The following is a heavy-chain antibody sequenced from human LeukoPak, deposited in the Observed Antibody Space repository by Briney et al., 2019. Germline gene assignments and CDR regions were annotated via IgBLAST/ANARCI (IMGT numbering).Heavy chain of an antibody. CDR3: TRKRAYDILTGYYGEFWFDP. CDR2: INPNSGGT. D-gene: IGHD3-9*01. J-gene: IGHJ5*02. CDR1: GYTFTGYY. V-gene: IGHV1-2*02. Sequence: ASVKVSCKASGYTFTGYYMHWVRQAPGQGLEWMGWINPNSGGTNYAQKFQGRVTMTRDTSISTAYMELSRLRSDDTAVYYCTRKRAYDILTGYYGEFWFDPWGQGTLVTVSS.